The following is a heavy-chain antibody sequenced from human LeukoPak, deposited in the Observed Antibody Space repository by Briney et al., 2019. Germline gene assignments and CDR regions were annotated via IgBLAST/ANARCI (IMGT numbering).Heavy chain of an antibody. V-gene: IGHV3-23*01. CDR1: GFTFGSFA. D-gene: IGHD2-15*01. CDR2: ISSSGSGGNT. Sequence: GGSLRLSCAASGFTFGSFAMSWARQAPGKGLEWISGISSSGSGGNTYYRDSVKGRFTISRDSSKNTLFLQMNSLRAEDTAVYYCARRESVVVVAASFDYWGQGTLVTVSS. CDR3: ARRESVVVVAASFDY. J-gene: IGHJ4*02.